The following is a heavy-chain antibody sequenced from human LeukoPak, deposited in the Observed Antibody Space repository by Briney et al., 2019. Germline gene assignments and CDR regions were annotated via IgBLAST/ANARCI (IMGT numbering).Heavy chain of an antibody. V-gene: IGHV1-2*02. D-gene: IGHD2-15*01. CDR1: GYTFTGYY. Sequence: ASVKVSCKASGYTFTGYYMHWVRQAPGQGLEWMGWINPNSGGTNYAQKFQGRVTMTRDTSISTAYMELSRLRSDDTAVYYCARDRYCSGGSCYYSSFDPWGQGTLVTVSS. J-gene: IGHJ5*02. CDR3: ARDRYCSGGSCYYSSFDP. CDR2: INPNSGGT.